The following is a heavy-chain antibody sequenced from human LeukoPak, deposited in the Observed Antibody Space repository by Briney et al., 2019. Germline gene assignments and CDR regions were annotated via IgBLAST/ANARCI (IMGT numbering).Heavy chain of an antibody. Sequence: GGSLRLSCAASGFTFSTYEMNWVRQAQGKGLEWLSYISSSGNSMYYADSVKGRFTVSRDNAKKSLYLLMNSLRAEDKAVYYCARVFTSEFDPWGQGALVTVST. CDR1: GFTFSTYE. J-gene: IGHJ5*02. V-gene: IGHV3-48*03. CDR3: ARVFTSEFDP. CDR2: ISSSGNSM. D-gene: IGHD2/OR15-2a*01.